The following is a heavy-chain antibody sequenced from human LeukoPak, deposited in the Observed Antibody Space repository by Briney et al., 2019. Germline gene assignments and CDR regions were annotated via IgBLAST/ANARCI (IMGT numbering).Heavy chain of an antibody. CDR1: GDSISNYY. CDR3: ARDSGKCTSTSCSDYLDL. Sequence: SSETLSLTCSVSGDSISNYYWSWIRQPPGKGLEWIGFVYYSGSTHYNPSLESRVTISVDMSKNQFSLKLSSVTTADTAVYYCARDSGKCTSTSCSDYLDLWGQGTLDTVSS. J-gene: IGHJ4*02. CDR2: VYYSGST. D-gene: IGHD2-2*01. V-gene: IGHV4-59*01.